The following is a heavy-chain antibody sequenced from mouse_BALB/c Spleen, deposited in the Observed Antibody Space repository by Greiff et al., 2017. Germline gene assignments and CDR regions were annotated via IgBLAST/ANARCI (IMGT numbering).Heavy chain of an antibody. J-gene: IGHJ3*01. Sequence: EVNLVESGGGLVQPGGSRKLSCAASGFTFSSFGMHWVRQAPEKGLEWVAYISSGSSTIYYADTVKGRFTISRDNPKNTLFLQMTSLRSEDTAMYYCARSDGAYWGQGTLVTVSA. CDR3: ARSDGAY. V-gene: IGHV5-17*02. CDR1: GFTFSSFG. D-gene: IGHD2-3*01. CDR2: ISSGSSTI.